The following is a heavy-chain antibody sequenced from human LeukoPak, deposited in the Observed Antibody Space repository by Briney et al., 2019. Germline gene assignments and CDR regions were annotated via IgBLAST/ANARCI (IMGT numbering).Heavy chain of an antibody. J-gene: IGHJ5*02. CDR1: GGTFTSYG. CDR3: ARAPRGDVVVPEASSFDP. Sequence: ASVKVSCKASGGTFTSYGISWVRQAPGQGLEWMGGISAYNGNTNYAQKLQGRVTMTTDTSTSTAYMELRSLRSDDTAVYYCARAPRGDVVVPEASSFDPWGQGTLVTVSS. D-gene: IGHD2-2*01. V-gene: IGHV1-18*01. CDR2: ISAYNGNT.